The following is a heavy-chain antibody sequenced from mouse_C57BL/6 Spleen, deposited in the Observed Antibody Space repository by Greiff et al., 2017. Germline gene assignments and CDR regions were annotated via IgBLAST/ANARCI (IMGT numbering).Heavy chain of an antibody. CDR1: GYAFSSYW. J-gene: IGHJ1*03. CDR2: IYPGDGDT. Sequence: QVQLQQSGAELVKPGASVKISCKASGYAFSSYWMNWVKQRPGKGLEWIGQIYPGDGDTNYTGKFKGKATLTADKSSSTAYMQLSSLTSEDSAVYFCARKEELGRWYFDVWGTGTTVTVSS. CDR3: ARKEELGRWYFDV. D-gene: IGHD4-1*01. V-gene: IGHV1-80*01.